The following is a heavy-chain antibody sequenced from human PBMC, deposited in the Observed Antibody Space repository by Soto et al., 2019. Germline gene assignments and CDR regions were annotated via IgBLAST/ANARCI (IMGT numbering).Heavy chain of an antibody. V-gene: IGHV5-51*01. CDR2: IYPGDSDT. D-gene: IGHD6-13*01. CDR3: ARLSSSWPNDAFDI. J-gene: IGHJ3*02. CDR1: GYSFTSSW. Sequence: GAALKISCKGPGYSFTSSWIARVRQITRKSLEWMGIIYPGDSDTRYSPSFQGQVTISADKSISTAYLQWSSLKASDTAMYYCARLSSSWPNDAFDIWRQGTMDTVSS.